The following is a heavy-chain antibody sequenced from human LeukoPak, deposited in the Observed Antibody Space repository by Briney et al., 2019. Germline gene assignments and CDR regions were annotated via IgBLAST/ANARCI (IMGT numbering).Heavy chain of an antibody. J-gene: IGHJ4*02. CDR2: ISYDGSNK. CDR1: GFTFSSYG. V-gene: IGHV3-30*18. CDR3: AKDHLHCSGGSCYSQYYFDY. D-gene: IGHD2-15*01. Sequence: PGGSLRLSCAASGFTFSSYGMHWVRQAPGKGLEWVAVISYDGSNKYYADSVKGRFTISRDNSKNTLYLQTNSLRAEDTAVYYCAKDHLHCSGGSCYSQYYFDYWGQGTLVTVSS.